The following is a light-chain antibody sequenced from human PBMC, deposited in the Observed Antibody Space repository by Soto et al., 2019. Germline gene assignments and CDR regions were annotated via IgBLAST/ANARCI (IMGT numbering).Light chain of an antibody. CDR2: GAS. CDR1: QSVSSSY. J-gene: IGKJ3*01. CDR3: HQYGSSPLFT. Sequence: EIVLTQSPGTLSLSPGERATLSCRASQSVSSSYLAWYQQKPGQAPRLLIYGASGRVTGIPDRFSGSGSGTDFTRTISRLEPEDFAVYYCHQYGSSPLFTFGPGTKVDIK. V-gene: IGKV3-20*01.